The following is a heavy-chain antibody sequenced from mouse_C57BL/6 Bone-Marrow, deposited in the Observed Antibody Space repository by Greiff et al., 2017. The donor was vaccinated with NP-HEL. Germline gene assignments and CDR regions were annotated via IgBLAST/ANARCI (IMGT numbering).Heavy chain of an antibody. CDR3: ATFCEGVDY. CDR2: IDPSDSYT. D-gene: IGHD3-3*01. Sequence: VQLQQPGAELVKPGAVVKLSCKASGYTFTSYWMQWVKQRPGQGLEWIGEIDPSDSYTNYNQKFKGKATLTVDTSSSTAYMQLSSLTSEDSAVYYCATFCEGVDYWGQGTTLTVSS. V-gene: IGHV1-50*01. J-gene: IGHJ2*01. CDR1: GYTFTSYW.